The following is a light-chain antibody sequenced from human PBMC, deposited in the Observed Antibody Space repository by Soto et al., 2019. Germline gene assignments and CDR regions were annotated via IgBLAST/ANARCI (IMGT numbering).Light chain of an antibody. V-gene: IGKV3-15*01. CDR2: GAS. Sequence: EIVMTQSPATLSVSPGERATLSCRASQSVSINLAWYQQKPGQAPRLLIYGASTSAPGIPARFSGSGSGTDFTLTISSLQSEDFAVYYCQQYNNWPPLTFGGGTKVEIK. CDR1: QSVSIN. J-gene: IGKJ4*01. CDR3: QQYNNWPPLT.